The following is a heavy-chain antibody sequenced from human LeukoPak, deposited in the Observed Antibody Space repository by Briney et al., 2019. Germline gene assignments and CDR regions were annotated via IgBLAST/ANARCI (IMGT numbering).Heavy chain of an antibody. CDR3: ARDRVDSSGYYYYYGMDV. CDR2: LYTSGST. CDR1: GGSISTYY. Sequence: TSETLSLTCTVSGGSISTYYWSWIRQPAGKGLEWIGRLYTSGSTIYNPSLRSRLTMSADTSKNQFSLKLRSVTAADTAIYYCARDRVDSSGYYYYYGMDVWGQGTTVTVSS. D-gene: IGHD3-22*01. V-gene: IGHV4-4*07. J-gene: IGHJ6*02.